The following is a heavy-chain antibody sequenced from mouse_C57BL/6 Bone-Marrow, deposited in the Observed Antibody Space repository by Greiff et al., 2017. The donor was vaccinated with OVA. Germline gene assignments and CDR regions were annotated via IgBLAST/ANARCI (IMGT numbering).Heavy chain of an antibody. CDR2: IRNKANNHAT. V-gene: IGHV6-6*01. Sequence: EVKLVESGGGLVQPGGSMKLSCAASGFTFSDAWMDWVRQSPEKGLEWVAEIRNKANNHATYYAESVKGRFTISRDDSKSSVYLQMNSLRAEDTGIYYCTRPLFYYGTSYWYFDVWGTGTTVTVSS. CDR3: TRPLFYYGTSYWYFDV. CDR1: GFTFSDAW. D-gene: IGHD1-1*01. J-gene: IGHJ1*03.